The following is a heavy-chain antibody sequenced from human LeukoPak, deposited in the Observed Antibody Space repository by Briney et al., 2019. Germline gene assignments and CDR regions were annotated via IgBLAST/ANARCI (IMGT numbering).Heavy chain of an antibody. CDR3: ARDHRQLVRGRAFDI. CDR2: ISSSSSYI. D-gene: IGHD6-13*01. V-gene: IGHV3-21*01. Sequence: GGSLRLSCAASGVTFSGYSMNWVRQAPGKGLEWVSSISSSSSYIYYADSVKGRFTISRDNAKNSLYLQMNSLRAEDTAVYYCARDHRQLVRGRAFDIWGQGTMVTVSS. CDR1: GVTFSGYS. J-gene: IGHJ3*02.